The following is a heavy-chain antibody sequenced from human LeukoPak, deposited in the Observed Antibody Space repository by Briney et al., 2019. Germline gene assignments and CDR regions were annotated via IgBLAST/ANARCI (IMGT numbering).Heavy chain of an antibody. V-gene: IGHV3-23*01. CDR1: GFTFSSYA. CDR3: AKDRPTRMTNEGQDAFDI. D-gene: IGHD1-1*01. CDR2: ISGSGGST. J-gene: IGHJ3*02. Sequence: GGSLRLSCAASGFTFSSYAMSWVRQAPGKGLEWVSAISGSGGSTYYADSVKGRFTTSRDNSKNTLYLQMNSLRAEDTAVYYCAKDRPTRMTNEGQDAFDIWGQGTMVTVSS.